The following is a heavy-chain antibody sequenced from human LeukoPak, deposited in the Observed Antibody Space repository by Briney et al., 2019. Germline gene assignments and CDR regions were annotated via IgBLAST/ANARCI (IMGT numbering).Heavy chain of an antibody. CDR2: ISTYSGNT. J-gene: IGHJ4*02. CDR1: GYTFTTYG. V-gene: IGHV1-18*01. Sequence: ASVKVSCKASGYTFTTYGISWVRQAPGQGPEWMGWISTYSGNTHYAQELQGRVTLTTDTSTSTAYMELRSLRSDDTAVYYCARAPLYGSCEYWGQGTLVTVSS. CDR3: ARAPLYGSCEY. D-gene: IGHD6-6*01.